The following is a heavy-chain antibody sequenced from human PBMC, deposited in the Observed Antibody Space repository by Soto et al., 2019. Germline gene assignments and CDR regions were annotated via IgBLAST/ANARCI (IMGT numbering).Heavy chain of an antibody. J-gene: IGHJ6*02. CDR1: GYSFTNYW. CDR2: IDPSDSYT. CDR3: VRRISGANDRYNDCYYYGMVV. V-gene: IGHV5-10-1*01. Sequence: GDSLKISCTGSGYSFTNYWINWVRQMPGKGLEWMGTIDPSDSYTNYSPSFQGHVTISVDKSVNTAYLQWSSLKASDTAMYYCVRRISGANDRYNDCYYYGMVVWGQGSTVTV. D-gene: IGHD1-1*01.